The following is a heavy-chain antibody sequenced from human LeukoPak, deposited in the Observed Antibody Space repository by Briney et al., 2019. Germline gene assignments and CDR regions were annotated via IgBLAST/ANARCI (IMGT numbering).Heavy chain of an antibody. CDR1: GFTFSSYS. Sequence: KPGGSLRLSGAASGFTFSSYSMNWVRQAPGKGLEWVSSTSSSSSYIYYADSVKGRFTISRDTAKNSLYLQMNSLSAEDTAVYYCARDLVEMAGDYWGQGTLVTVSS. D-gene: IGHD5-24*01. CDR3: ARDLVEMAGDY. V-gene: IGHV3-21*01. CDR2: TSSSSSYI. J-gene: IGHJ4*02.